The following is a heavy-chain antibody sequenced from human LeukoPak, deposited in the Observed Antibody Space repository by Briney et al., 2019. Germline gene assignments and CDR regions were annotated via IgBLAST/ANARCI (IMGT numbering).Heavy chain of an antibody. CDR2: ISSSSSYI. CDR3: ARGDTRYYGDYSIGY. V-gene: IGHV3-21*01. J-gene: IGHJ4*02. CDR1: GFTFSSYS. Sequence: PGGSLRLSCAASGFTFSSYSMNWVRQAPGKGLEWVSSISSSSSYIYYADSVKGRFTISRDNAKNTLYLQMNSLRAEDTAVYYCARGDTRYYGDYSIGYWGQGTLVTVSS. D-gene: IGHD4-17*01.